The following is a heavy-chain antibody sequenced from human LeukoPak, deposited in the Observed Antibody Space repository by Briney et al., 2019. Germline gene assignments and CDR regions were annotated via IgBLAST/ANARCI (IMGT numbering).Heavy chain of an antibody. Sequence: GGSLRLSCAASGFTFSSYSMNWVRQAPGKGLEWVSSISSSSSYIYYADSVKGRFTISRDNAKNSLYLQMNSLRAEDTAVYYCARAQLKFGPHAFDIWGQGTMVTVSS. D-gene: IGHD3-10*01. V-gene: IGHV3-21*01. CDR1: GFTFSSYS. CDR3: ARAQLKFGPHAFDI. CDR2: ISSSSSYI. J-gene: IGHJ3*02.